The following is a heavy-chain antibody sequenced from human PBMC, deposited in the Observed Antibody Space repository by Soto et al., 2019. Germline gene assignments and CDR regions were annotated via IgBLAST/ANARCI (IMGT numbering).Heavy chain of an antibody. CDR2: INAGNGNT. J-gene: IGHJ3*02. Sequence: VKVSCKASGYTFTSYAMHWVRQAPGQRLEWMGWINAGNGNTKYSQKFQGRVTITRDTSASTAYMELSSLRSEDTAVYYCARALSRLFDAFDIWGQGTMVTVSS. CDR1: GYTFTSYA. V-gene: IGHV1-3*01. CDR3: ARALSRLFDAFDI. D-gene: IGHD1-1*01.